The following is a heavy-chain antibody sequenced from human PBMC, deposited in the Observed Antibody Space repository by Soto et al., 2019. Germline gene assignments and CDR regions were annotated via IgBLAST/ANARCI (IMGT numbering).Heavy chain of an antibody. D-gene: IGHD2-2*01. J-gene: IGHJ6*02. Sequence: QVQLQESGPGLVKPSETLSLTCAVYGGSISSNKWWSWVRQPPGKGLEWVGEIYHRGSTNYNPSLKSRVTISLDKSKNQFPLKLTSATAADSAVYYCARDDHIVVVPTSLGAMDVWGQGTTVTVSS. CDR1: GGSISSNKW. CDR3: ARDDHIVVVPTSLGAMDV. CDR2: IYHRGST. V-gene: IGHV4-4*02.